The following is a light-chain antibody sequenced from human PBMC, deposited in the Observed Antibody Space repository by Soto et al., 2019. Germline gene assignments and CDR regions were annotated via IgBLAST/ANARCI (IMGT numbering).Light chain of an antibody. V-gene: IGLV2-8*01. CDR2: EVV. CDR3: SSYSISTAYL. J-gene: IGLJ1*01. Sequence: QSVLTQPPSASGSPGQSVTISCAGTKNDVGLYDFVSWYQHHPGKAPRLIIYEVVQRPSGVPDRFSGSKSGNTASLTVSGLQAADEADYFCSSYSISTAYLFGTGTKVTVL. CDR1: KNDVGLYDF.